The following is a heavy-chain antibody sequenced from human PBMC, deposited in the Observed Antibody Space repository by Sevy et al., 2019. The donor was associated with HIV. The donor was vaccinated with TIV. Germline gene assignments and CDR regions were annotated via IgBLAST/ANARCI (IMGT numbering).Heavy chain of an antibody. CDR1: GISFTTSG. CDR2: ISYHGRDK. Sequence: GGSLRLSCVVSGISFTTSGMHWVRQAPGKGLEWVAVISYHGRDKFYAESVKGRSTISRDNSKNMLYLQMNSLRAEDTAVYYCARDLASSGNGLDVWGQGTTVTVSS. D-gene: IGHD3-3*02. V-gene: IGHV3-30*03. J-gene: IGHJ6*02. CDR3: ARDLASSGNGLDV.